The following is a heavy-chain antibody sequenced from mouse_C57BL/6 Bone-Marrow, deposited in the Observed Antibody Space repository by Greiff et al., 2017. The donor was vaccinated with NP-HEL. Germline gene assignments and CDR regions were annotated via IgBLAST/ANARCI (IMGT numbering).Heavy chain of an antibody. CDR2: INPSSGYT. D-gene: IGHD1-1*01. J-gene: IGHJ4*01. V-gene: IGHV1-4*01. CDR3: ERCGVYYYGSSHVGYAMDY. CDR1: GYTFTSYT. Sequence: QVQLQQSGAELARPGASVKMSCKASGYTFTSYTMHWVKQRPGQGLEWIGYINPSSGYTKYNQKFKDKATLTADKSSSTAYMQLSSLTSEDSAVYYCERCGVYYYGSSHVGYAMDYWGQGTSVTVSS.